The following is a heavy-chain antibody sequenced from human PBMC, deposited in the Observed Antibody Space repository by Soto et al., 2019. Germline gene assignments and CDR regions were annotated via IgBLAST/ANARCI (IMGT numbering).Heavy chain of an antibody. Sequence: PSETLSLTCTVSGGSVSSEHYYWNLILQPPGKGLEWIGYFYYTGSTNYNPSLESRLTMSVDMSKNHFSLKLSPVTAADTAVYYCAGGTDGKKVAYWGQGTLVTVSS. CDR1: GGSVSSEHYY. V-gene: IGHV4-61*03. CDR3: AGGTDGKKVAY. CDR2: FYYTGST. D-gene: IGHD5-12*01. J-gene: IGHJ4*02.